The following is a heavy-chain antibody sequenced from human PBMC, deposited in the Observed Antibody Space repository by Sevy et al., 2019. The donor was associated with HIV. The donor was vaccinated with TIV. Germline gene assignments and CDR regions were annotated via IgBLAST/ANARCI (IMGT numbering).Heavy chain of an antibody. J-gene: IGHJ4*02. CDR3: TTDSKTRGLSALLDY. CDR2: ITSKTAGGTS. V-gene: IGHV3-15*01. Sequence: GGSLRLSCAASGFTFSNAWMRWVRQAPGKGLEWVGRITSKTAGGTSDYAAPVKDRFTISRDDSKNTLYLQMNSLKTEDTAIYYCTTDSKTRGLSALLDYWGQGTLVTVSS. D-gene: IGHD3-10*01. CDR1: GFTFSNAW.